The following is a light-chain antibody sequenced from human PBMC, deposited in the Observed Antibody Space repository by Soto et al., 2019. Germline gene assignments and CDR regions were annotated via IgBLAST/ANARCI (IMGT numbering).Light chain of an antibody. CDR3: QQLNSYPRT. Sequence: TQLTQSPSSLSASVGDRVTITCRASQGVSSYLAWYQQKPGKAPTLLIHSSSTLQSGVPSRFSGSRSGTDFTLTISGLQPDDSATYYCQQLNSYPRTFGQGTKLEIK. CDR1: QGVSSY. J-gene: IGKJ2*02. CDR2: SSS. V-gene: IGKV1-9*01.